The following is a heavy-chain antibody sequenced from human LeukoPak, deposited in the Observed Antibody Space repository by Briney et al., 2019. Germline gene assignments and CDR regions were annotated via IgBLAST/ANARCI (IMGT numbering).Heavy chain of an antibody. V-gene: IGHV3-23*01. D-gene: IGHD3-9*01. Sequence: GGSLRLSCAASGFTFSSYSMNWVRQAPGKGLEWVSAISGSGGSTYYADSVKGRFTISRDNSKNTLYLQMNSLRAEDTAVYYCAKTAYFDWLLNYFDYWGQGTLVTVSS. J-gene: IGHJ4*02. CDR2: ISGSGGST. CDR1: GFTFSSYS. CDR3: AKTAYFDWLLNYFDY.